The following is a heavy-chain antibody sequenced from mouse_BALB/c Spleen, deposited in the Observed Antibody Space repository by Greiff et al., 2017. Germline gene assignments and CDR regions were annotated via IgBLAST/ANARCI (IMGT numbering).Heavy chain of an antibody. D-gene: IGHD1-2*01. CDR3: ARASLLRPYYFDY. V-gene: IGHV3-5*02. J-gene: IGHJ2*01. CDR1: GISITTGNYR. Sequence: EVQRVESGPGLVKPSQTVSLTCTVTGISITTGNYRWSWIRQFPGNKLEWIGYIYYSGTITYNPSLTSRTTITRDTSKNQFFLEMNSLTAEDTATYYCARASLLRPYYFDYWGQGTTLTVSS. CDR2: IYYSGTI.